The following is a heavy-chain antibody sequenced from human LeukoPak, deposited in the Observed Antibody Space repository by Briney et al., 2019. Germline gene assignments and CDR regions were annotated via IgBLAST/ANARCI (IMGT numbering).Heavy chain of an antibody. CDR1: GFTVSTNY. CDR2: LYSGSDT. Sequence: GGSLRLSCAASGFTVSTNYMNWVRQAPGKGLEWVSILYSGSDTYYADSVKGRFTISRDSSKNILFLQMNNLRAEDPAVYYCARVGDHFHWYLDLWGRGTLVTVSS. D-gene: IGHD3-10*01. CDR3: ARVGDHFHWYLDL. V-gene: IGHV3-53*01. J-gene: IGHJ2*01.